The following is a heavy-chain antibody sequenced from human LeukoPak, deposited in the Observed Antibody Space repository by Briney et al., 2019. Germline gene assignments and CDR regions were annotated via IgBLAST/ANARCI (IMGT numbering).Heavy chain of an antibody. Sequence: SETLSLTCAVYGGSFSGYYWSWIRQPPGKGVEWIGEINHSGSTNYNPSLKSRVTISVDTSKNQFSLKLSSVTAADTAVYYCARGRGVRGVIRYYYYYMDVWGKGTTVTVSS. D-gene: IGHD3-10*01. J-gene: IGHJ6*03. CDR3: ARGRGVRGVIRYYYYYMDV. CDR2: INHSGST. CDR1: GGSFSGYY. V-gene: IGHV4-34*01.